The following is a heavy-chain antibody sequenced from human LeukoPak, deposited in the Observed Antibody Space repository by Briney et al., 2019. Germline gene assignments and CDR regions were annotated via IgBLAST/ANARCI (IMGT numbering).Heavy chain of an antibody. CDR2: IYYSGST. CDR3: ARDSSTFGFDP. CDR1: GGSISSYY. D-gene: IGHD5/OR15-5a*01. J-gene: IGHJ5*02. Sequence: SETLSLTCTVSGGSISSYYWSWIRQPPGKGLEWIGYIYYSGSTYYNPSLKSRVTISVDTSKNQFSLKLSSVTAADTAVYYCARDSSTFGFDPWGKGTLVTVSS. V-gene: IGHV4-59*01.